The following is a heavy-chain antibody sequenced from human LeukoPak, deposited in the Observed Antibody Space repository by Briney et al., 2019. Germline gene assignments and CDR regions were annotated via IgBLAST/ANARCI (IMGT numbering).Heavy chain of an antibody. Sequence: PSQTLSLTCTVSGGSISSGDYYWSWIRQPPGKGLEWIGCIYYSGSTYYNPSLKSRVTISVDTSNNQFSLRLSSVTAADTAVYYCARGPEYSSGWYESLNWFDPWGQGTLVTVSS. J-gene: IGHJ5*02. CDR1: GGSISSGDYY. V-gene: IGHV4-30-4*01. CDR2: IYYSGST. D-gene: IGHD6-19*01. CDR3: ARGPEYSSGWYESLNWFDP.